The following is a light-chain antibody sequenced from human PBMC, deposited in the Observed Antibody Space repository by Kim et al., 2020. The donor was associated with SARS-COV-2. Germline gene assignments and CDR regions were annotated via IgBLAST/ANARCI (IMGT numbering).Light chain of an antibody. Sequence: DIQMTQSPSSLSASVGDRVTITSQASQDISNYLNWYQQKPGKAPKLLIYDASNLETGVPSRFSGSGSGTDFTFTISSLQPEDIATYYCQQYDNLPVTFGQGTKLEI. CDR3: QQYDNLPVT. CDR2: DAS. CDR1: QDISNY. V-gene: IGKV1-33*01. J-gene: IGKJ2*01.